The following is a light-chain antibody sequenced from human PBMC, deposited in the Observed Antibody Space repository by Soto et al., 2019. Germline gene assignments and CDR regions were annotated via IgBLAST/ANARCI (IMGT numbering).Light chain of an antibody. V-gene: IGLV1-40*01. J-gene: IGLJ1*01. CDR2: ANT. CDR1: SSNIGAGYD. Sequence: QSALTQPPSVSGAPGQRVTISCTGSSSNIGAGYDVHWYQQLPGTAPKLLIYANTNRPSGVPGRFPGSKSGTSASLAITGLQAEDEADYYCQSYDSSLSGYVFGTGTKVTVL. CDR3: QSYDSSLSGYV.